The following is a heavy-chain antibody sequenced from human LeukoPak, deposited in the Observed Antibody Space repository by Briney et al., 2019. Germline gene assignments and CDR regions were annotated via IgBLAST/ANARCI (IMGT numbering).Heavy chain of an antibody. V-gene: IGHV4-59*12. CDR3: ARASATDYFDY. Sequence: SETLSLTCTVSGGSLSSYYWSWLRQPPRKGLAGIGYMYYSETNNYNPSLKRRFTISVDNSKKQFSLKLSSVSAPDTAMYYCARASATDYFDYWGQGTLVTVSS. J-gene: IGHJ4*02. CDR2: MYYSETN. CDR1: GGSLSSYY.